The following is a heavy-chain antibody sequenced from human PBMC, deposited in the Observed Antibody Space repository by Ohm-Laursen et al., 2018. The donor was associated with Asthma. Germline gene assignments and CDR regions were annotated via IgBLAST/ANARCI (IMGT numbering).Heavy chain of an antibody. CDR2: IKSKTDGGTT. Sequence: SLRLSCAASGFTFSNAWMSWVRQAPGKGLEWVGRIKSKTDGGTTDYAAPVKGRFTISRDDSKNTLYLQMNSLKTEDTAVYYCTIGRTIFGVVIIEEYFQHWGQGTLVTVSS. CDR3: TIGRTIFGVVIIEEYFQH. CDR1: GFTFSNAW. J-gene: IGHJ1*01. D-gene: IGHD3-3*01. V-gene: IGHV3-15*01.